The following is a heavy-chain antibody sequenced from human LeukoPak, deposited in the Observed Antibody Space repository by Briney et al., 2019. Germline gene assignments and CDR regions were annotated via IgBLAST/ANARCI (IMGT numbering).Heavy chain of an antibody. CDR2: IYYSGST. CDR1: IGSISSYY. J-gene: IGHJ6*03. CDR3: ARAYYYYMDV. Sequence: SETQSLTCTFSIGSISSYYWSWMRQPPGKGLECIGDIYYSGSTNYNPSLKSRVTISVDTSKNQFSLKLSSVTAADTAVYYCARAYYYYMDVWGKGTTVTVSS. V-gene: IGHV4-59*01.